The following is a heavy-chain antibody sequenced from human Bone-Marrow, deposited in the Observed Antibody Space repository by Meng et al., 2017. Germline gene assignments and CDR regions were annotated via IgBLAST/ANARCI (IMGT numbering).Heavy chain of an antibody. CDR2: INTDGTTT. CDR3: ARDVAGRGGY. D-gene: IGHD1-26*01. CDR1: GFTFSSYW. J-gene: IGHJ4*02. V-gene: IGHV3-74*01. Sequence: GESLKISCAASGFTFSSYWMHWVRQTPGKGLVWVSRINTDGTTTTYADSVKGRFTISRDNAKNTLYLQMNSLRGEGTAVYYCARDVAGRGGYWGQGTLVTVSS.